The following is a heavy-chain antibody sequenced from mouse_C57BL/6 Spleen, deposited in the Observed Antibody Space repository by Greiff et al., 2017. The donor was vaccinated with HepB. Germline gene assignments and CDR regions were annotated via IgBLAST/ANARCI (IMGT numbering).Heavy chain of an antibody. J-gene: IGHJ3*01. D-gene: IGHD1-1*01. Sequence: QVQLQQSGAELVRPGASVTLSCKASGYTFTDYEMHWVKQTPVHGLEWIGAIDPETGGTAYNQKFKGKAILTADKSSSTAYMELRSLTSEDSAVYYCTRKAHYGSSSFAYWGQGTLVTVSA. CDR1: GYTFTDYE. CDR3: TRKAHYGSSSFAY. V-gene: IGHV1-15*01. CDR2: IDPETGGT.